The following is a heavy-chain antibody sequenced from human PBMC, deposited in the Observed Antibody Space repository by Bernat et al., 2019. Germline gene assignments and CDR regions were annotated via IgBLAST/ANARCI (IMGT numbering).Heavy chain of an antibody. V-gene: IGHV3-64D*06. J-gene: IGHJ4*02. CDR1: GFTFSSYA. CDR2: ISSNGGST. D-gene: IGHD6-19*01. CDR3: VKDWGGSWSSGWFDY. Sequence: EVQLVESGGGLVQPGGSLRLSCSASGFTFSSYAMHWVRQAPGKGLEYVSAISSNGGSTYYADSVKGRFTISRDNSKNTLYLQMSSLRAEDTAVYYCVKDWGGSWSSGWFDYWGQGTLVTVSS.